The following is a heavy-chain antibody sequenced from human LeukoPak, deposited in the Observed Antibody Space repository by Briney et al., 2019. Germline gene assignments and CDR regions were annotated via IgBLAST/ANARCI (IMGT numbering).Heavy chain of an antibody. D-gene: IGHD3-22*01. J-gene: IGHJ5*02. Sequence: GASVKVSCKXSGYTFTSYDINWVRQATGQGLEWMGWMNPNSGNTGYAQKFQGRVTITRNTSISTAYMELSSLRSEDTAVYYCAREGGYYDSSGYYYGWFDPWGQGTLVAVSS. CDR2: MNPNSGNT. CDR3: AREGGYYDSSGYYYGWFDP. V-gene: IGHV1-8*03. CDR1: GYTFTSYD.